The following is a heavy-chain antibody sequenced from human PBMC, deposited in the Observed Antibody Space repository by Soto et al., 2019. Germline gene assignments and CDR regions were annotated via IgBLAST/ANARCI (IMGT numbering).Heavy chain of an antibody. Sequence: QVQLVQSGAEVKKPGASVKVSCKASGYTFTSYGISWVRQAPGQGLEWMGWISAYNGNTNYAQKLQGRVTMTTDTSTSTAYMELRRLRSDDTAVYYCARTPRSYSGYDWDEHFDYWGQGTLVTVSS. CDR2: ISAYNGNT. D-gene: IGHD5-12*01. CDR3: ARTPRSYSGYDWDEHFDY. CDR1: GYTFTSYG. V-gene: IGHV1-18*01. J-gene: IGHJ4*02.